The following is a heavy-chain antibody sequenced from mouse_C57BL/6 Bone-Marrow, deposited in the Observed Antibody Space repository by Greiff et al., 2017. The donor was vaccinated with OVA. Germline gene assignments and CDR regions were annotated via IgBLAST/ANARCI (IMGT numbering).Heavy chain of an antibody. J-gene: IGHJ2*01. CDR3: AREDYYGSSHCDD. Sequence: VQLQQPGAELVKPGASVKMSCKASGYTFTSYWITWVKQRPGQGLEWIGDIYPGSGSTNYNEKFKSKATLTVDTSSSTAYMQLSSLTSEDSAVYYCAREDYYGSSHCDDWGQGTTLTVSS. V-gene: IGHV1-55*01. CDR1: GYTFTSYW. CDR2: IYPGSGST. D-gene: IGHD1-1*01.